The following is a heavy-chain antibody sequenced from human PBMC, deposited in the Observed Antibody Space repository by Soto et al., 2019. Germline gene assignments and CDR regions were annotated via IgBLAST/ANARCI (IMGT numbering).Heavy chain of an antibody. CDR3: ARRDSGGFYRFFAS. Sequence: QVQLVQSGTEVKKPGSSVKVSCKASGGSLSTNPITWVRQAPGQGLEWMGGTGSGTGPGNHAQKFQGRLTVTADKSPSTVYMELTNLSSEDTAGYYCARRDSGGFYRFFASWGQGTLVTVSS. D-gene: IGHD2-15*01. CDR2: TGSGTGPG. J-gene: IGHJ4*02. V-gene: IGHV1-69*06. CDR1: GGSLSTNP.